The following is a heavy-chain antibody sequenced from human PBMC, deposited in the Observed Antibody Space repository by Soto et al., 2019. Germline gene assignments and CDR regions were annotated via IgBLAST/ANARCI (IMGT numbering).Heavy chain of an antibody. D-gene: IGHD3-10*01. Sequence: SETLSLTCAVSGGSISSSNWWSWVRQPPGKGLEWIGEIYYSGSTNYNPSFKSRVTTSVDTSKNQFSLNLSSVTAADTAVYYCARGRGITPDYFDYWGHGTLVTVSS. CDR2: IYYSGST. J-gene: IGHJ4*01. CDR3: ARGRGITPDYFDY. V-gene: IGHV4-4*02. CDR1: GGSISSSNW.